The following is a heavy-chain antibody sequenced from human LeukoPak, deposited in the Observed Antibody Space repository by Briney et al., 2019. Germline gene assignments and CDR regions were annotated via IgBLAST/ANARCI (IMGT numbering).Heavy chain of an antibody. CDR3: ARELSGWYYFDY. D-gene: IGHD6-19*01. Sequence: GGSLRLSCAASGFTFSSYAMHWVRQAPGKGLEWVAVISYDGSNKYYADSVKGRFTISRDNAKNTLFLQMNSLRAEDTAVYYCARELSGWYYFDYWGQGTLVTVSS. CDR2: ISYDGSNK. J-gene: IGHJ4*02. CDR1: GFTFSSYA. V-gene: IGHV3-30*04.